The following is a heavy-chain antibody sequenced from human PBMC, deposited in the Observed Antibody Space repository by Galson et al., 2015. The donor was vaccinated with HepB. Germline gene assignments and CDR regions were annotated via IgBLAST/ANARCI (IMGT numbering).Heavy chain of an antibody. J-gene: IGHJ4*02. V-gene: IGHV3-21*01. CDR1: GFTFSNYS. Sequence: SLRLSCAASGFTFSNYSMNWVRQAPGKGLEWVSSISSSSSYIYYADSVKGRFTISRDNAKNSLYLQMNSLRAEDTAVYYCARDLGTSCQTATVTTGGEDCFDYWGQGTLVTVSS. CDR2: ISSSSSYI. D-gene: IGHD4-17*01. CDR3: ARDLGTSCQTATVTTGGEDCFDY.